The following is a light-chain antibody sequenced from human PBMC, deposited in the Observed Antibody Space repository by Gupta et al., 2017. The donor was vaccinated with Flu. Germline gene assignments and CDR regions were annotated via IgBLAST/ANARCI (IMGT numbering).Light chain of an antibody. CDR3: DSSEDSLSGYVV. J-gene: IGLJ2*01. Sequence: TMSCSGRSSNIGSNYVYCHPPLTGTAPNLLLFMSDRRPSGVPAPCSCSNSGTSSSLAISRLRSEEEADYYCDSSEDSLSGYVVFGGGTKLTVL. CDR1: SSNIGSNY. V-gene: IGLV1-47*01. CDR2: MSD.